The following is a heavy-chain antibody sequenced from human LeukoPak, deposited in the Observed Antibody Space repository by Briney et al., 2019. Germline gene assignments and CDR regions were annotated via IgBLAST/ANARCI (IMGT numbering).Heavy chain of an antibody. V-gene: IGHV3-20*04. Sequence: PGGSLRLSCAASGFTFDDYGMSWVRQAPGKGLEWVSGINWNGGSTGYADSVKGRFTISRDNAKNSLYLQMNSLRAEDTAVYYCARGHGGYYYDSSGPVDYWGQGTLVTVSS. CDR1: GFTFDDYG. D-gene: IGHD3-22*01. CDR2: INWNGGST. CDR3: ARGHGGYYYDSSGPVDY. J-gene: IGHJ4*02.